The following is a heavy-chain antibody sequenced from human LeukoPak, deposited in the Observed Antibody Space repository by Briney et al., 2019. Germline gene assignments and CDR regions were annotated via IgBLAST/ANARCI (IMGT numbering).Heavy chain of an antibody. CDR2: ISWNSGSI. CDR3: ARGLVGAAVEGLCDY. Sequence: GGSLRLSCGASGFTFSSHGMNWVRQAPGKGLEWVSGISWNSGSIGYADSVKDRFTISRDNAKNSLYLQMNSLRSEDMAFYYCARGLVGAAVEGLCDYWGQGTLVTVSS. D-gene: IGHD2-21*01. J-gene: IGHJ4*02. V-gene: IGHV3-9*03. CDR1: GFTFSSHG.